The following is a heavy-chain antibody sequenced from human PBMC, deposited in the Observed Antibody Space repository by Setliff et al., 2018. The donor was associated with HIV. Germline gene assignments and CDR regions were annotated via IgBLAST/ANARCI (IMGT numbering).Heavy chain of an antibody. J-gene: IGHJ4*03. CDR2: IYSGGTT. CDR1: GFTFSSYA. CDR3: ARSPQGGYFDY. V-gene: IGHV3-53*01. Sequence: GGSLRLSCAASGFTFSSYAMHWVRQAPGKGLEWVSIIYSGGTTYYADSVKGRFTISRDNSKNTLYLQMNSLRVEDTAVYHCARSPQGGYFDYWGQGTLVTVSS.